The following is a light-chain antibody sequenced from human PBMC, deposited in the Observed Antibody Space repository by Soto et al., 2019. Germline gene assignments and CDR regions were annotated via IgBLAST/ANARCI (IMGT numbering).Light chain of an antibody. CDR2: DAP. CDR3: QQYDASPVT. Sequence: EIVLTQSPASLSLSPWERATLSCRASQSVSSYLAWYQQKPGQAPRLLIYDAPNRATGIPARFSGSGSGTDFTLTISSLEPEDFAVYYCQQYDASPVTFGQGTRLEIK. CDR1: QSVSSY. V-gene: IGKV3-11*01. J-gene: IGKJ5*01.